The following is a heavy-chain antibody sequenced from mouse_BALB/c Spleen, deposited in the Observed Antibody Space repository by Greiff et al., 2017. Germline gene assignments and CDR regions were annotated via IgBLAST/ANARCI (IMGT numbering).Heavy chain of an antibody. CDR2: ISSGSSTI. J-gene: IGHJ3*01. V-gene: IGHV5-17*02. CDR1: GFTFSSFG. D-gene: IGHD2-1*01. Sequence: EVHLVESGGGLVQPGGSRKLSCAASGFTFSSFGMHWVRQAPEKGLEWVAYISSGSSTIYYADTVKGRFTISRDNPKNTLFLQMTSLRSEGTAMFYCSDGKYGAYWGQGTLVTVSA. CDR3: SDGKYGAY.